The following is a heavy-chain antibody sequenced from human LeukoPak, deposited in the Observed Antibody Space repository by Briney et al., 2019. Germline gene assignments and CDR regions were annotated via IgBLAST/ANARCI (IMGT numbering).Heavy chain of an antibody. CDR2: INHSGST. CDR1: GGSFSGYY. V-gene: IGHV4-34*01. D-gene: IGHD1-1*01. J-gene: IGHJ5*02. Sequence: SETLSLTCAVYGGSFSGYYWSWIRQPPGKGLEWIGEINHSGSTNYNPSLKSRVTISVDTPKNQFSLKLSSVTAADTAVYYCARAPNWNARWFDPWGQGTLVTVSS. CDR3: ARAPNWNARWFDP.